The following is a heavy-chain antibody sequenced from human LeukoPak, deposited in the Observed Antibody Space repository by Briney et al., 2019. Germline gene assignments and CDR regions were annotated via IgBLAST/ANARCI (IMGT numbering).Heavy chain of an antibody. CDR2: IIPILGIA. CDR1: GGTFSSYT. Sequence: SVKGSCKASGGTFSSYTISWVRQAPGQGLEWMGRIIPILGIANYAQKFQGRVTITADKSTSTAYMELSSLRSEDTAVYYCARDRDDYYGSGSYFDHWGQGTLVTVSS. CDR3: ARDRDDYYGSGSYFDH. V-gene: IGHV1-69*04. D-gene: IGHD3-10*01. J-gene: IGHJ5*02.